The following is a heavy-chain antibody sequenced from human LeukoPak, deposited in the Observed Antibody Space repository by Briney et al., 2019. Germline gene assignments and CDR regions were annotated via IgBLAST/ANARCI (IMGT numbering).Heavy chain of an antibody. CDR3: ARDSDSSGLYFDY. Sequence: SETLSLTCTVSGGSISSYYWSWIRQPPGKGLEWIGYIYYSGSTKYNPSLKSRVTMSVDMSKNQFSLKLSSMTAADTAVYYCARDSDSSGLYFDYWGQGTLVTVSS. CDR2: IYYSGST. D-gene: IGHD3-22*01. CDR1: GGSISSYY. V-gene: IGHV4-59*01. J-gene: IGHJ4*02.